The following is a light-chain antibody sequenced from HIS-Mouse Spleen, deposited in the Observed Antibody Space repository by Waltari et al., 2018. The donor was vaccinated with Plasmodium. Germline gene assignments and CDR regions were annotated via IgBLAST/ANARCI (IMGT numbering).Light chain of an antibody. Sequence: QSVLTQPPSVSGAPGQRVTISCTGSSSHIGAGSDLHWYQQLPGTAPKLLIYGNSNRPSGVPDRFSGSKSGTSASLAITGLQAEDEADYYCQSYDSSLSGSMVFGGGTKLTVL. J-gene: IGLJ2*01. CDR2: GNS. CDR1: SSHIGAGSD. CDR3: QSYDSSLSGSMV. V-gene: IGLV1-40*01.